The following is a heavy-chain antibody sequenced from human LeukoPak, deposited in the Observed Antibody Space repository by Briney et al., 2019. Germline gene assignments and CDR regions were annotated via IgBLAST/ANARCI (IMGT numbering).Heavy chain of an antibody. CDR1: GFTFDDYA. Sequence: PGGSLRLSCAASGFTFDDYAMHWVRHAPGKGLEWVSGISWNSGSIGYADSVKGRFTISRDNAKNSLYLQMNSLRAEDTALYYCAKDPEPTIGYSAIDYWGQGTLVTVSS. D-gene: IGHD4-11*01. V-gene: IGHV3-9*01. CDR2: ISWNSGSI. CDR3: AKDPEPTIGYSAIDY. J-gene: IGHJ4*02.